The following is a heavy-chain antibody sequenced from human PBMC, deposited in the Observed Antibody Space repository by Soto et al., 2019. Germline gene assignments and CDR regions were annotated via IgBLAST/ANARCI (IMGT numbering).Heavy chain of an antibody. D-gene: IGHD1-26*01. J-gene: IGHJ3*02. Sequence: EVQLLESGGDLVQPGGSLRLSCAASGFSFRSYAMSWVRQAPGKGLGWVSAISGSDGRTYYADSVKGRFTISRDNSKNTLYLQMNSLRAEDTAVYYCAKAVGATITGAFDIWGQGTMVTVSS. CDR3: AKAVGATITGAFDI. CDR2: ISGSDGRT. V-gene: IGHV3-23*01. CDR1: GFSFRSYA.